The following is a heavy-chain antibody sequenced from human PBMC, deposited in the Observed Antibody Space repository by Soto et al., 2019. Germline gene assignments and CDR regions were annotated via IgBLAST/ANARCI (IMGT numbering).Heavy chain of an antibody. CDR2: ISSNGGNT. CDR3: VQEGYMRTAWYGQFDC. D-gene: IGHD6-19*01. V-gene: IGHV3-64D*06. CDR1: GVTFNTFA. J-gene: IGHJ4*02. Sequence: GGSLRLCCSAAGVTFNTFAMHWVRQAPGEGLEFVSAISSNGGNTYYADSVEGRFAISRDNSKNTLYLQMYSLRPEDTALYYRVQEGYMRTAWYGQFDCWGQGTLVTVSS.